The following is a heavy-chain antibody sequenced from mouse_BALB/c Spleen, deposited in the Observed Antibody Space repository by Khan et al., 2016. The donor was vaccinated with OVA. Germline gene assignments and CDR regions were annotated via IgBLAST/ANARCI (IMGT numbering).Heavy chain of an antibody. CDR3: ARTARIKY. Sequence: EVQLLETGPGLVKPSQSLSLTCTVTGYSITCGCGWNWIRQFPGNKLEWMGYISYSGSTNYNPSLKSRISITRDTSKNQFFLQLNSVTTEDTATYYCARTARIKYWGQGTTLTVSS. D-gene: IGHD1-2*01. V-gene: IGHV3-2*02. CDR2: ISYSGST. CDR1: GYSITCGCG. J-gene: IGHJ2*01.